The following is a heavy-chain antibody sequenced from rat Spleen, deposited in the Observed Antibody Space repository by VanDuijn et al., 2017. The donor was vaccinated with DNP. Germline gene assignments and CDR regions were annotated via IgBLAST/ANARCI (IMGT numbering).Heavy chain of an antibody. CDR1: GFTFSDYY. D-gene: IGHD1-2*01. CDR2: ISYDGSST. Sequence: EVQLVESDGGLVQPGRSLKLSCAASGFTFSDYYMAWLRQAPTKGLEWVATISYDGSSTYYRDSVKGRFTLSRDNAKSTLYLQMDSLRSEDTATYYCASAGYYYNSNTPFDYWGQGVMVTVSS. CDR3: ASAGYYYNSNTPFDY. V-gene: IGHV5-29*01. J-gene: IGHJ2*01.